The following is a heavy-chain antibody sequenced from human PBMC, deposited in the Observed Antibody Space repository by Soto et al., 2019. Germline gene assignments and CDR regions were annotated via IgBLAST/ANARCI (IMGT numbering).Heavy chain of an antibody. D-gene: IGHD3-10*01. CDR1: GYIFTSYD. V-gene: IGHV1-18*01. CDR2: ISGYNGNT. CDR3: ARVSKRELVSYYYYVMDV. J-gene: IGHJ6*01. Sequence: QVQLVQSGGEVKEPGASVKVSCKASGYIFTSYDISWVRQAPGQGLEWMGWISGYNGNTKYAQKLQGRVTMTTDTSTNTAYMEVRSLRSDDTAVYYCARVSKRELVSYYYYVMDVWWQGTRVTVSS.